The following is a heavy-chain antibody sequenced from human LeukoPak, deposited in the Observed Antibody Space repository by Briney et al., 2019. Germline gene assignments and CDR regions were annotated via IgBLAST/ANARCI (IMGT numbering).Heavy chain of an antibody. CDR3: ARGTVYCSGGSCLNWFDP. V-gene: IGHV4-30-2*01. CDR1: GGSISSGGYS. D-gene: IGHD2-15*01. J-gene: IGHJ5*02. CDR2: IYHSGST. Sequence: SETLSLTCTVSGGSISSGGYSWSWIRQPPGKGLEWIGYIYHSGSTYYNPSLKSRVTISVDRSKNQFSLKLSSVTAADTAVYYCARGTVYCSGGSCLNWFDPWAREPWSPSPQ.